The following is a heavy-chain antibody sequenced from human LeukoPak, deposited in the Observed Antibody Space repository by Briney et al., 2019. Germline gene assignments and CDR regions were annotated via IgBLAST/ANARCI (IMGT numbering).Heavy chain of an antibody. J-gene: IGHJ3*02. D-gene: IGHD6-13*01. CDR2: IKNDGSGT. V-gene: IGHV3-74*01. Sequence: GGSLRLSCEASGFTFSNYWMYWVRQAPGKGVVCVSRIKNDGSGTIYADTVKGRFTISRDNAKNTLYLQMDSLRAEDTAVYYCTRGGGYFAFDIWGQGTMVTVSS. CDR3: TRGGGYFAFDI. CDR1: GFTFSNYW.